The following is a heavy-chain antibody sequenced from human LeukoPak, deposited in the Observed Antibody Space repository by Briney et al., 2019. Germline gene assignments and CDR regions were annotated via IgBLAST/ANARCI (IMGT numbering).Heavy chain of an antibody. J-gene: IGHJ4*02. Sequence: SQTLSLTCTVSSGSISSSNYYWSWIRQPAGKGLEWIGRISTIGSTNYNPSLNSRVTISVDTSKNQFSLKLSSVTAADTAVYCASGLRYFDLYYWGQGTLVTVSS. CDR2: ISTIGST. D-gene: IGHD3-9*01. V-gene: IGHV4-61*02. CDR1: SGSISSSNYY. CDR3: ASGLRYFDLYY.